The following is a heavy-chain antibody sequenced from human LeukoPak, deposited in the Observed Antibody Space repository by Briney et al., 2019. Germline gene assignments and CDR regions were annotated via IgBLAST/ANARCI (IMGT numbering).Heavy chain of an antibody. J-gene: IGHJ4*02. CDR3: ARDLERGYFDY. Sequence: GASVKVSCKASGGTFSSYAINWVRQAPGQGLEWMGGIIPIFGTANYAQKFQGRVTITADESTSTAYMELSSLRSEDTAVYYCARDLERGYFDYWGQGTLVTVSS. CDR2: IIPIFGTA. V-gene: IGHV1-69*13. CDR1: GGTFSSYA. D-gene: IGHD3-10*01.